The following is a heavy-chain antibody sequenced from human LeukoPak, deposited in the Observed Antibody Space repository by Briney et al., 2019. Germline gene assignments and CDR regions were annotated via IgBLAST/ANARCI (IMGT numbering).Heavy chain of an antibody. CDR1: GFTFSSYA. Sequence: PGGSLRLSCAASGFTFSSYAMSWVRQAPGKGLEWVSAIGGSGGSTYYADSVKGRFTISRDNSKNTLYLQMNSLRAEDTAVYYCAKVAITFGGVIVIKLVPYYFDYWGQGTLVTVSS. J-gene: IGHJ4*02. CDR3: AKVAITFGGVIVIKLVPYYFDY. V-gene: IGHV3-23*01. D-gene: IGHD3-16*02. CDR2: IGGSGGST.